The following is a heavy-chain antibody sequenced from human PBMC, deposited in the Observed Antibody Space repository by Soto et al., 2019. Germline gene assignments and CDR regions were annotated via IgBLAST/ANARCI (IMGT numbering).Heavy chain of an antibody. CDR2: IYYSGST. CDR1: GGSISSGGYY. D-gene: IGHD1-7*01. Sequence: SSETLSLTCTVSGGSISSGGYYWSWIRQHPGKGLEWIGYIYYSGSTYYNPSLKSRVTISVDTSKNQFSLKLSSVTAADTAVYYCARAYNWNYDNRYYFDYWGQGTLVTVSS. V-gene: IGHV4-31*03. CDR3: ARAYNWNYDNRYYFDY. J-gene: IGHJ4*02.